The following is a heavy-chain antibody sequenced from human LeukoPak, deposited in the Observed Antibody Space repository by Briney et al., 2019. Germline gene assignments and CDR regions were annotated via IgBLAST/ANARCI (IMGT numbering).Heavy chain of an antibody. CDR3: TLRDF. CDR1: GFSFSSYSMN. CDR2: IYYSGTT. Sequence: GSLRLSCAASGFSFSSYSMNWVRQAPGKGLEWIGSIYYSGTTFYNPSLRSRVTISVDTSRNQFSLKLSSVTAADTAVYFCTLRDFWGQGSLVTVSS. J-gene: IGHJ4*02. V-gene: IGHV4-59*05.